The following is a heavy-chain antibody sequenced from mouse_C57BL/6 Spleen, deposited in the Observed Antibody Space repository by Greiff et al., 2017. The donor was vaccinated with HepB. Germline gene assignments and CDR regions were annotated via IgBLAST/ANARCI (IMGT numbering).Heavy chain of an antibody. CDR2: ISYDGSN. D-gene: IGHD1-1*01. Sequence: EVKLQESGPGLVKPSQSLSLTCSVTGYSITSGYYWNWIRQFPGNKLEWMGYISYDGSNNYNPSLKNRISITRDTSKNQFFLKLNSVTTEDTATYYWARDYYGSSPFDYWGQGTTLTVSS. CDR3: ARDYYGSSPFDY. V-gene: IGHV3-6*01. J-gene: IGHJ2*01. CDR1: GYSITSGYY.